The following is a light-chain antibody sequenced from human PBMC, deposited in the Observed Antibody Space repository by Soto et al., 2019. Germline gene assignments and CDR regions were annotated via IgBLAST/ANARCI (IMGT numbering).Light chain of an antibody. J-gene: IGKJ1*01. CDR1: QSVGSSY. V-gene: IGKV3-20*01. CDR3: QKVGFSPWT. CDR2: GAS. Sequence: DIVLTQSPGTLSLSSGERATLSCLASQSVGSSYLAWYQQKPGQAPRLLIYGASNRATGIPDRFSGSGSGTAFPLTISRLEPEDVAVYYCQKVGFSPWTFGQGTKVEIK.